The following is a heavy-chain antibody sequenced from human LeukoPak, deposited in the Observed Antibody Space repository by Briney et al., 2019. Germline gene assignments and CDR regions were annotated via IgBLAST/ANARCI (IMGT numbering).Heavy chain of an antibody. CDR2: ISSSSSYT. CDR1: GFTFSDYY. D-gene: IGHD2-15*01. Sequence: GGSLRLSCAASGFTFSDYYMSWIRQAPGKGLEWVSYISSSSSYTNYADSVKGRFTISRDNAKNSLYLQMNSLRAEDTAVYYCARDLEEYCSGGSCYSEFSDYWGQGTLVTVS. CDR3: ARDLEEYCSGGSCYSEFSDY. V-gene: IGHV3-11*06. J-gene: IGHJ4*02.